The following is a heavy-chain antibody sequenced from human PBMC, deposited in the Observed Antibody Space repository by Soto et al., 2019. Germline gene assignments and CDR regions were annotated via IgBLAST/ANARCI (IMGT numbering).Heavy chain of an antibody. J-gene: IGHJ4*02. CDR3: AKARVGTTHFDY. Sequence: QVQLVESGGGVVQPGRSLRLSCSASGFTFNDYAMHWVRQAPGKGLEWVSFISYDGNYKYYADSVKGRFTISRDTSKNTLYLQMNSLRPEDTAVYFWAKARVGTTHFDYWGQGTLVTASS. D-gene: IGHD1-26*01. CDR1: GFTFNDYA. CDR2: ISYDGNYK. V-gene: IGHV3-30*18.